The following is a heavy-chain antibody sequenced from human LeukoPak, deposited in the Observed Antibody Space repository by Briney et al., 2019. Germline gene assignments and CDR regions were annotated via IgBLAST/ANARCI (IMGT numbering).Heavy chain of an antibody. CDR3: ARARQLLTVDY. D-gene: IGHD2-2*01. V-gene: IGHV4-59*12. CDR2: IYHSGST. Sequence: KPSETLSLTCTVSGGSISSYYWSWIRQPPGKGLEWIGYIYHSGSTYYNPSLKSRVTISVARSKNQFPLKLSSVTAADTAVYYCARARQLLTVDYWGRETLVTVSS. J-gene: IGHJ4*02. CDR1: GGSISSYY.